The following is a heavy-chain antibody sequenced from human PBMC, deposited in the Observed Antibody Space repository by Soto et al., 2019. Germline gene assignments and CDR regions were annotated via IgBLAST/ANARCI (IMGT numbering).Heavy chain of an antibody. Sequence: LSCAASGFTYSSYAMHWVRQAPGNGLEWVSAISGSGGSTYYADSVKGRFNISRDNSKNTLYLQMNSLRAEDTAVYYCAKMTRWLDLDYWGQGTLVTVSS. V-gene: IGHV3-23*01. CDR1: GFTYSSYA. D-gene: IGHD3-22*01. J-gene: IGHJ4*02. CDR3: AKMTRWLDLDY. CDR2: ISGSGGST.